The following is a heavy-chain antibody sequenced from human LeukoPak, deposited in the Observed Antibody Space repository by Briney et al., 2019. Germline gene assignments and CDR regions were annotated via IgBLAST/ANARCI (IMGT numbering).Heavy chain of an antibody. J-gene: IGHJ4*02. V-gene: IGHV3-48*03. D-gene: IGHD3-22*01. CDR1: GFTFSNYE. Sequence: GGSLRLSCAASGFTFSNYEMNWVRQAPGKGLEWVSNISSSGSNINYADSVKGRFTISRDNAKNSLSLQMNSLRAEDTGVYFCARVLSSGYSPFDYWGQGILVTVSS. CDR3: ARVLSSGYSPFDY. CDR2: ISSSGSNI.